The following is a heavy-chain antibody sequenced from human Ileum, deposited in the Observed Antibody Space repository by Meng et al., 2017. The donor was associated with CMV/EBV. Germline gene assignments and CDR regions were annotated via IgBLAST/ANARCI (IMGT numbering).Heavy chain of an antibody. J-gene: IGHJ4*02. CDR2: ISHDERT. D-gene: IGHD1-1*01. Sequence: SLTCGVYGGSFTRYYWTWIRQFPGKGLEWIGEISHDERTNYNPSLKSRLTMSVDTSKNQFSLRLNSVTAADTAVYYCATGGFWRFDYWGQGTLVTVSS. V-gene: IGHV4-34*01. CDR3: ATGGFWRFDY. CDR1: GGSFTRYY.